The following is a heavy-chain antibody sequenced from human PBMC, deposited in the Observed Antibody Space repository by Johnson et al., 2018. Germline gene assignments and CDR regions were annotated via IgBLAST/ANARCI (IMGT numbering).Heavy chain of an antibody. CDR3: ARVLSGFGEYYYYMDV. Sequence: QVQLQQWGAGLLKPSETLSLTCAVYGGSFSGYYWSWIRQPPGKGREWIGEINHSGSTNYNPSLKSRVTISVDTSKNQFSLKLSSVTAADTAVYYCARVLSGFGEYYYYMDVWGKGTTVTVSS. CDR1: GGSFSGYY. J-gene: IGHJ6*03. V-gene: IGHV4-34*01. CDR2: INHSGST. D-gene: IGHD3-10*01.